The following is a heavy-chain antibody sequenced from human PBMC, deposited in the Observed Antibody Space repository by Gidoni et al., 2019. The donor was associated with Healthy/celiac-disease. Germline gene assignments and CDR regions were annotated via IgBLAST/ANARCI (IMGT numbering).Heavy chain of an antibody. Sequence: VQLQQSGAGRLKPSETLSLTCAVDGGSFSGYCWSWIHPPPGQGLDWLGDINHSGSTNYNPSLKSRVTLSVVTSKNPFSLNLSSVTVAATAVYSCASRGAMPYWGQGTLVTVSS. CDR2: INHSGST. D-gene: IGHD2-2*01. J-gene: IGHJ4*02. CDR1: GGSFSGYC. V-gene: IGHV4-34*01. CDR3: ASRGAMPY.